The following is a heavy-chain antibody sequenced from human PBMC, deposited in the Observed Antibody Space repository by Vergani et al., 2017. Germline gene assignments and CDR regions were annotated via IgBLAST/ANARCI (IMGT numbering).Heavy chain of an antibody. CDR2: VDPEDGET. CDR3: VKGSDSSGYFDY. CDR1: GYTFTDYY. Sequence: VQLVQSGAEVKKPGSSVKVSCKVSGYTFTDYYMHWVQQAPGKGLEWMGLVDPEDGETIYAEKFQGRVTITADTSTDTAYMELSSLRSEDTAVYYCVKGSDSSGYFDYWGQGTLVTVSS. V-gene: IGHV1-69-2*01. D-gene: IGHD3-22*01. J-gene: IGHJ4*02.